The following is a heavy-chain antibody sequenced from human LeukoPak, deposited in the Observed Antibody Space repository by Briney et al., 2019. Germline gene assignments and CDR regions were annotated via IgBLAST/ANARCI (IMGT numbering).Heavy chain of an antibody. J-gene: IGHJ3*02. CDR2: INHSGST. D-gene: IGHD2-21*02. CDR3: AREGAAYCGGDCYSARNAFDI. V-gene: IGHV4-34*01. Sequence: SETLSLTCAVYGGSFSGYYWSWIRQPPGKGLEWIGEINHSGSTNYNPSLKSRATISVDTSKNQFSLKLSSVTAAHTAVYYCAREGAAYCGGDCYSARNAFDIWGQGTMVTVSS. CDR1: GGSFSGYY.